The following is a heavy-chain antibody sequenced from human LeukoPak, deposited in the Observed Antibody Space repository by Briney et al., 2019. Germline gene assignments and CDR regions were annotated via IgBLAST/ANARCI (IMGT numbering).Heavy chain of an antibody. V-gene: IGHV3-23*01. CDR1: GFTFSSYA. J-gene: IGHJ4*02. CDR2: ISGRGGST. Sequence: PGGSLRLSCAASGFTFSSYAMSWVRQAPGGGLEWVSAISGRGGSTYHADSVKGRFTISRDNSKNTLYLQMTSLRAEDTAVYYCAKVPPRRPDGYKYGAYRSQITLVTVSS. D-gene: IGHD5-24*01. CDR3: AKVPPRRPDGYKYGAY.